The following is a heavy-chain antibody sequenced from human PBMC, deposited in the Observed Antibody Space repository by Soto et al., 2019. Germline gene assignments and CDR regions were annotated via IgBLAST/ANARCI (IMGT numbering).Heavy chain of an antibody. D-gene: IGHD1-1*01. CDR3: ARDRKKRLLYYYYGMDV. CDR1: GGSISSGGYY. Sequence: SETLSLTCTVSGGSISSGGYYWSWIRQHPGKGLEWIGYIYYSGSTYYNPSLKSRVTISVDTSKNQFYLKLSSVTAADTAVYYCARDRKKRLLYYYYGMDVWGQGTTVTVSS. CDR2: IYYSGST. V-gene: IGHV4-31*03. J-gene: IGHJ6*02.